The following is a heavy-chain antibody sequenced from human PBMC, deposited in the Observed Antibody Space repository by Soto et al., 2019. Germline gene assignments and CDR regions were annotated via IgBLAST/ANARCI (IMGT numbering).Heavy chain of an antibody. V-gene: IGHV4-39*01. D-gene: IGHD1-7*01. J-gene: IGHJ5*02. CDR2: IYYSGST. Sequence: QLQLQESGPGLVKPSETLSLTCTVSGGSISSSSYYWGWIRQPPGKGLEWIGSIYYSGSTYYNPSLKSRVTISVDTSKNQFSLKLSSVTAADTAVYYCARTLGRLKSITGTTSWFDPWGQGTLVTVSS. CDR3: ARTLGRLKSITGTTSWFDP. CDR1: GGSISSSSYY.